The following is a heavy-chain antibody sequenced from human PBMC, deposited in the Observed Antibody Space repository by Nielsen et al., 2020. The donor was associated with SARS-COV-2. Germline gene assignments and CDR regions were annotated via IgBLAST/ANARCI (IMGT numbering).Heavy chain of an antibody. J-gene: IGHJ3*02. V-gene: IGHV3-73*01. CDR1: GFTFSGSS. CDR3: TRVNPISGSWFDAFDI. D-gene: IGHD6-13*01. Sequence: GSLKISCAASGFTFSGSSMHWVRQASGKGLEWIGRIRSKANIYATAYAASVKGRFTISRDDSKNTAYLQMNSLRTEDTAIYHCTRVNPISGSWFDAFDIWGQGTLVTVSS. CDR2: IRSKANIYAT.